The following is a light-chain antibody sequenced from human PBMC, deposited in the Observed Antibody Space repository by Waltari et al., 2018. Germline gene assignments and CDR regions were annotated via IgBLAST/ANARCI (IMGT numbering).Light chain of an antibody. CDR2: TAS. CDR1: HGISTN. CDR3: QQYGSSPRVT. V-gene: IGKV3-20*01. J-gene: IGKJ3*01. Sequence: VMTQYPATLSVSQGGGATLSCRASHGISTNLAWYQQRPGKAPSLLIYTASTRAAGVPARFSGSGSGTDFTLTISRLEPEDFAVYYCQQYGSSPRVTFGPGTKVDIK.